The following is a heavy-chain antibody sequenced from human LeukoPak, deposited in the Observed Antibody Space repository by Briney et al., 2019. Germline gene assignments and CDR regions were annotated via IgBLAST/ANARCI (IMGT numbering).Heavy chain of an antibody. J-gene: IGHJ6*02. CDR3: ARDRSYYYGSGSPGRGYYYYYGMDV. V-gene: IGHV4-34*01. CDR2: INHSGST. Sequence: SETLSLTCAVYGGSFSGYYWSWIRQPPGKGLEWIGEINHSGSTNYNPSLKSRVTISVDTSKNQFSLKLSSVTAADTAVYYCARDRSYYYGSGSPGRGYYYYYGMDVWGQGTMVTVSS. CDR1: GGSFSGYY. D-gene: IGHD3-10*01.